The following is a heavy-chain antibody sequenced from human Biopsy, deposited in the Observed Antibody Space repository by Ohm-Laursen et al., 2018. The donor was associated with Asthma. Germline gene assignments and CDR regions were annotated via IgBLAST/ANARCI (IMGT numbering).Heavy chain of an antibody. D-gene: IGHD3-10*01. CDR2: ISVYNGNT. J-gene: IGHJ6*02. CDR3: ARAADYSHYYGIDV. V-gene: IGHV1-18*01. Sequence: SSVKVSCNTSGYTFNSAGITWVRQAPGQGLEWMGWISVYNGNTKVAQKLQDRVTMITDTSTSTAYMELRGLRSDDTAVYFCARAADYSHYYGIDVWGQGTTVTVS. CDR1: GYTFNSAG.